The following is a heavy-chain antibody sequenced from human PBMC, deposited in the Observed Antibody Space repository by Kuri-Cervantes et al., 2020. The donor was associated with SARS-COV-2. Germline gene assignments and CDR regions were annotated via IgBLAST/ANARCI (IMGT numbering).Heavy chain of an antibody. CDR3: VRDGDHWNFDY. D-gene: IGHD1-1*01. CDR1: GFTFSNYA. J-gene: IGHJ4*02. V-gene: IGHV3-30-3*01. Sequence: GESLKISCAASGFTFSNYAMHWVRLAPGKGLDWMALISYDGSNEYYAGSVKGRFTISRDNSKNTLYLQMNSLRAEDTAVYYCVRDGDHWNFDYWGQGTLVTVSS. CDR2: ISYDGSNE.